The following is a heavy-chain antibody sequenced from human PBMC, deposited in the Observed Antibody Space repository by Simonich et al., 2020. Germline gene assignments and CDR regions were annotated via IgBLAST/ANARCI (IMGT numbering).Heavy chain of an antibody. J-gene: IGHJ6*03. Sequence: QVQLVQSGAEVKKPGSSVKVSCKASGGTFSSYAISWVRQAPGQGLEWMGGLIPIPGIANYAQKFQGRVTSTADKSTSTADMELSSLRSEDTAVYYCARGGLADRRIVYYYYMDVWGKGTTVTVSS. CDR1: GGTFSSYA. CDR3: ARGGLADRRIVYYYYMDV. V-gene: IGHV1-69*09. CDR2: LIPIPGIA. D-gene: IGHD2-15*01.